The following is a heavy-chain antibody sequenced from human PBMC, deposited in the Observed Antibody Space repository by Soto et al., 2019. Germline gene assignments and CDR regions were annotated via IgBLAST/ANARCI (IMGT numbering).Heavy chain of an antibody. CDR1: GGSISSGGYF. CDR3: AREGAAPYYYYGMDV. Sequence: QVQLQESGPGLVKPSQTLSLTCTVSGGSISSGGYFWSWIRQHPGKGLEWIGFIYYSGSTYYNPSMNSRVTISVDTSKNPFSLKVRSVTAAETAVYYCAREGAAPYYYYGMDVWGQGTTVTVSS. D-gene: IGHD6-6*01. J-gene: IGHJ6*02. V-gene: IGHV4-31*03. CDR2: IYYSGST.